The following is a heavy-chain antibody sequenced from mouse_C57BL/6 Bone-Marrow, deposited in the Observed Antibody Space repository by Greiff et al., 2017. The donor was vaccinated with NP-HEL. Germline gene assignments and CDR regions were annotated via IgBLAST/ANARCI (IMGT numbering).Heavy chain of an antibody. V-gene: IGHV14-3*01. J-gene: IGHJ4*01. CDR1: GFNIKNTY. CDR3: ARRITTVVALYYYAMDY. D-gene: IGHD1-1*01. Sequence: VQLQQPVAELVRPGASVKLSCTASGFNIKNTYMHWVKQRPEQGLEWIGRIDPANGNTKYAPKFQGKATITADTSSNTAYLQLSSLTSEDTAIYYCARRITTVVALYYYAMDYWGQGTSVTVSS. CDR2: IDPANGNT.